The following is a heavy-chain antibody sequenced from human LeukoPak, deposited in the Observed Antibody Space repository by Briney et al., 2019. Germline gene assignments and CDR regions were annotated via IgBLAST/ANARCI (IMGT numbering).Heavy chain of an antibody. CDR2: IYHSGST. Sequence: SETLSLTCAVSGGSISSGGYSWSWIRQPPGKGLEWIGYIYHSGSTYYNPSLKSRVTISVDRSKNQSSLKLSSVTAADTAVYYCARDCSSGEFDYWGQGTLVTVSS. CDR3: ARDCSSGEFDY. J-gene: IGHJ4*02. CDR1: GGSISSGGYS. V-gene: IGHV4-30-2*01. D-gene: IGHD3-10*01.